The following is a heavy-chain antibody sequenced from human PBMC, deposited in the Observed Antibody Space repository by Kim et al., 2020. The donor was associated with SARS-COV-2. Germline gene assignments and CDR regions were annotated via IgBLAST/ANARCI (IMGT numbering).Heavy chain of an antibody. CDR3: ARSSPPDP. D-gene: IGHD6-13*01. Sequence: SETLSLTCTVSGGSISSSSYYWGWIRQPPGNGLEWIGSIYYSGSTYYNPSLKSRVTISVDTSKNQFSLKLSSVTAADTAVYYCARSSPPDPWGQGTLVTVSS. CDR2: IYYSGST. V-gene: IGHV4-39*01. J-gene: IGHJ5*02. CDR1: GGSISSSSYY.